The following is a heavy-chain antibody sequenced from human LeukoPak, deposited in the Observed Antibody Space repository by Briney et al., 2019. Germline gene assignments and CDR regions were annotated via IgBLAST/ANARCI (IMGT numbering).Heavy chain of an antibody. J-gene: IGHJ6*02. Sequence: GGSLRLSCAGSGFTFGNHYITWIRQAPGKGLDWISYTDSSGDTIYYADSVKGRFTISRDNAKNSLNLQMSSLRADDTAIYYCARGHYGLDVWGQGSTVTVSS. CDR2: TDSSGDTI. CDR1: GFTFGNHY. V-gene: IGHV3-11*01. CDR3: ARGHYGLDV.